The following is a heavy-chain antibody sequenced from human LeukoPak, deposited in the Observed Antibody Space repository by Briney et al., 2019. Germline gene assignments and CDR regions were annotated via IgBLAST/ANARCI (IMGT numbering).Heavy chain of an antibody. J-gene: IGHJ4*02. Sequence: SETLSLTCTVSGGSISSYYWSWIQQPPGKGLEWIGYIYYSGSTNYNPSLKSRVTISVDTSKNQFSLKLSSVTAADTAVYYCVSLEVPAYYFDYWGQGTLVTVSS. CDR2: IYYSGST. D-gene: IGHD2-2*01. V-gene: IGHV4-59*08. CDR1: GGSISSYY. CDR3: VSLEVPAYYFDY.